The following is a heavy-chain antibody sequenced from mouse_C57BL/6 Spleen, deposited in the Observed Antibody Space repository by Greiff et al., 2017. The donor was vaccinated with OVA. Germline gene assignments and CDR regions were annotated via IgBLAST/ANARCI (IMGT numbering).Heavy chain of an antibody. Sequence: VQLKQSGGDLVKPGGSLKLSCAASGFTFSSYGMSWVRQTPDKRLEWVATISSGGSYTYYPDSVKGRFTISRANAKNTLYLQMSSLKSEDTAMYYCARPDYGSSYGYFDVWGTGTTVTVSS. D-gene: IGHD1-1*01. CDR2: ISSGGSYT. J-gene: IGHJ1*03. CDR1: GFTFSSYG. CDR3: ARPDYGSSYGYFDV. V-gene: IGHV5-6*01.